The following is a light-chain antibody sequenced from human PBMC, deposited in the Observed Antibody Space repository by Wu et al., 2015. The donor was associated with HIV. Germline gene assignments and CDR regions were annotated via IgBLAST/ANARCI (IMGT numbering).Light chain of an antibody. CDR3: QHYGDSPRT. CDR2: GAS. Sequence: EIVLTQSPGTLSLSPGERATLSCRASQSISSNYLAWYQQSPGQAPRLLIHGASIRATGIPDRFSGSGSGTDFTLTISRLESEDFAVYFCQHYGDSPRTFGQGTKVEVK. V-gene: IGKV3-20*01. J-gene: IGKJ1*01. CDR1: QSISSNY.